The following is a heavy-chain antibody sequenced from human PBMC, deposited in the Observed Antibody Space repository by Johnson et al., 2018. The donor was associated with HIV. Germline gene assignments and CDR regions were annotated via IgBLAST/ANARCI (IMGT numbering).Heavy chain of an antibody. J-gene: IGHJ3*02. CDR1: GFTFSNAW. D-gene: IGHD3-22*01. CDR3: AKDTYYYDSSGYYRDAFDI. CDR2: IQSKTDGGTT. Sequence: VQLVESGGGLVKPGGSLRLSCAASGFTFSNAWMNWVRQAPGKGLEWVGRIQSKTDGGTTDYAAPVKGRFTISRDNSKNTLYLQMNSLGAEDTAVYYCAKDTYYYDSSGYYRDAFDIWGQGTMVTVSS. V-gene: IGHV3-15*01.